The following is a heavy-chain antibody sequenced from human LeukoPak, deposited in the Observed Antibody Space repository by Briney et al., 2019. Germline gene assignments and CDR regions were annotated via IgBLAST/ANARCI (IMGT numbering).Heavy chain of an antibody. J-gene: IGHJ3*02. D-gene: IGHD2-15*01. V-gene: IGHV3-74*03. CDR2: IKRDLCGL. Sequence: HWGSLRLSCTASGFTFSSYWMHWIRQAPGTGLVWVSHIKRDLCGLKYAVYVKGRFTISRDNAKNTLYLQMSSLRVEDTAVYYCVRGGGPSYKYNAFDIWGQGTMVTVSS. CDR1: GFTFSSYW. CDR3: VRGGGPSYKYNAFDI.